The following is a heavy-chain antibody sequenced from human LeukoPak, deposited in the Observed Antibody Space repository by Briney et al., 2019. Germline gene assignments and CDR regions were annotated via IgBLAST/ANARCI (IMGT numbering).Heavy chain of an antibody. D-gene: IGHD3-10*01. CDR2: MNPNSGNT. CDR3: ARDRGVHWFDP. J-gene: IGHJ5*02. Sequence: GASVKVSCKASGYTFTSYDINWVRQATGQGLEWMGWMNPNSGNTGYAQKFQGRVTMTRNTSISTAYMELSRLRSDDTAVYYCARDRGVHWFDPWGQGTLVTVSS. V-gene: IGHV1-8*01. CDR1: GYTFTSYD.